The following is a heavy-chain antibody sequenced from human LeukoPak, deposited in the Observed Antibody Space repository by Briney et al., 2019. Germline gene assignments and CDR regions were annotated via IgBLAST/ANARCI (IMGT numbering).Heavy chain of an antibody. D-gene: IGHD2-15*01. Sequence: GASVKVSCKASGFTFTSSAVQWVRQARGQRLEWIGWIVVGSGNTNYAQKFQERVTITRDMSTSTAYMELSSLRSEDTAVYYCAAAYGYYSGGSCQFDYWGQGTLVTVSS. V-gene: IGHV1-58*01. CDR3: AAAYGYYSGGSCQFDY. CDR1: GFTFTSSA. CDR2: IVVGSGNT. J-gene: IGHJ4*02.